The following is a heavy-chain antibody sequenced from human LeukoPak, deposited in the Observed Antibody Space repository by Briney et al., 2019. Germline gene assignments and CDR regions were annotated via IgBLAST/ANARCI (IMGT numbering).Heavy chain of an antibody. Sequence: GGSVRLACAALGFTFSSYAMNWVRQAPGKGLEWVSGIGYTANSTSYADSVKGHFSLSRHSSKNTLFLHMNSLRAEDTALYYCAKSPTVDAAFDIWGQGTMVTVSS. CDR3: AKSPTVDAAFDI. CDR2: IGYTANST. CDR1: GFTFSSYA. V-gene: IGHV3-23*01. J-gene: IGHJ3*02. D-gene: IGHD4-23*01.